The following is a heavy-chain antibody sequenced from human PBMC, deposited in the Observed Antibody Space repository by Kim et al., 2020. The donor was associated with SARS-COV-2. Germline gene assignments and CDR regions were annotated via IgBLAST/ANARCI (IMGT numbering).Heavy chain of an antibody. CDR2: ISSSSSTI. D-gene: IGHD2-15*01. J-gene: IGHJ6*02. V-gene: IGHV3-48*02. CDR3: ARDQVVAATTRSRTNYYYYGMDV. CDR1: GFTFSSYS. Sequence: GGSLRLSCAASGFTFSSYSMNWVRQAPGKGLEWVSYISSSSSTIYYADSVKGRFTISRDNAKNSLYLQMNSLRDEDTAVYYCARDQVVAATTRSRTNYYYYGMDVWGQGTTVTVSS.